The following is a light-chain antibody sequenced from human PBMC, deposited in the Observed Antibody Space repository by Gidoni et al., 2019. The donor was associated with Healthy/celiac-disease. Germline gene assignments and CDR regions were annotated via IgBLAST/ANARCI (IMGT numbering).Light chain of an antibody. J-gene: IGLJ2*01. V-gene: IGLV2-14*03. Sequence: SALTPPASVSGSPGQSITISCTGTSSDVGGYNYVSWYQQHPGKAPKLMIYDVSNRPSGVSNRFSGSKSGNTASLTISGLQAEDEADYYCSSYTSSSTLVFGGGTKLTV. CDR2: DVS. CDR3: SSYTSSSTLV. CDR1: SSDVGGYNY.